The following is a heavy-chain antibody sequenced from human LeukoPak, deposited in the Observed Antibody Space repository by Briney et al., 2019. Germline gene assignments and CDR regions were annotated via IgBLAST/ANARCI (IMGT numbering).Heavy chain of an antibody. CDR2: IYYSGST. V-gene: IGHV4-39*07. Sequence: SETLSLTCTVSGGSISSSSYYWGWIRQPPGKGLEWIGSIYYSGSTNYNPSLKSRVTISVDTSKNQFSLKLSSVTAADTAVYYCARGPHCGGDCYPLDYWGQGTLVTVSS. CDR3: ARGPHCGGDCYPLDY. D-gene: IGHD2-21*02. CDR1: GGSISSSSYY. J-gene: IGHJ4*02.